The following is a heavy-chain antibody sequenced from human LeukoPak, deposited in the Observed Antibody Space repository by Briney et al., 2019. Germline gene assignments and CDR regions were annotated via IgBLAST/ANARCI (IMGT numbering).Heavy chain of an antibody. CDR1: GGTFSSYG. CDR2: IIPTFGTI. V-gene: IGHV1-69*06. D-gene: IGHD1-1*01. CDR3: AKDRKAGTTLGAFDI. Sequence: SVKVSCKASGGTFSSYGISWVRQAPGQGLEWMGGIIPTFGTISNTQKYQGRITLTADKSTSTAYMELSSLRSEDTAVYYCAKDRKAGTTLGAFDIWGQGTMVTVSS. J-gene: IGHJ3*02.